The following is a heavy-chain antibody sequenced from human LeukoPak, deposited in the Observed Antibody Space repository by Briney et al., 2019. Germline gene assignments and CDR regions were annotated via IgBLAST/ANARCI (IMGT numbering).Heavy chain of an antibody. Sequence: PSETLSLTCTVSGGSISRSDYYWGWIRQPPGKGLEWIGSIYYSGSTYYNSSLKSRVTISVDTSKNQFSLKLSSVTAADTAVYYCARLVATSRFDPWGQGTLVTVSS. CDR3: ARLVATSRFDP. J-gene: IGHJ5*02. V-gene: IGHV4-39*01. D-gene: IGHD5-12*01. CDR2: IYYSGST. CDR1: GGSISRSDYY.